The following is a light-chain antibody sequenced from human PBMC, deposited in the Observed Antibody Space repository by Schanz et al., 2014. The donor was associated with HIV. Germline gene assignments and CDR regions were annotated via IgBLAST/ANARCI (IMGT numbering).Light chain of an antibody. J-gene: IGLJ2*01. Sequence: QLVLTQSPSASASLGASVKLTCTLNSGHSSYAIAWHQQQPEKGPRYLMKLNSDGSHSKGDGIPDRFSGSSSGAERYLTISSLQSDDEADYYCQTWDTGILVFGGGTKVTVL. CDR1: SGHSSYA. CDR2: LNSDGSH. V-gene: IGLV4-69*01. CDR3: QTWDTGILV.